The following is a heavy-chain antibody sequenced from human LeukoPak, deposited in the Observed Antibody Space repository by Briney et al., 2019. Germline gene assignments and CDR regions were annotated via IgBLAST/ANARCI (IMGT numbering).Heavy chain of an antibody. V-gene: IGHV4-30-4*07. D-gene: IGHD3-16*02. CDR3: ARNSTMITFGGVIHYFDY. Sequence: SETLSLTCAVSGGSISSGGYSWSWIRQPPGKGLEWIGYIYYSGSTYYNPSLKSRVTISVGTSKNQFSLKLSSVTAADTAVYYCARNSTMITFGGVIHYFDYWGQGTLVTVSS. J-gene: IGHJ4*02. CDR1: GGSISSGGYS. CDR2: IYYSGST.